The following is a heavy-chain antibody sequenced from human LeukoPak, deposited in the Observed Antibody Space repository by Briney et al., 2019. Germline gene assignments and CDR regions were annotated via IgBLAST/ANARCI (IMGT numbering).Heavy chain of an antibody. CDR1: GGSVSSFA. J-gene: IGHJ3*02. V-gene: IGHV1-69*05. D-gene: IGHD3-10*01. CDR2: FIPILRTP. Sequence: GASVKVSCKISGGSVSSFALSWMRQAPGQGPEWMGGFIPILRTPKDAQKFQGRVTITTDESTDTFYMELSGLRVEDTAVYYCAPPSRGHGFDIWGQGTTVTVS. CDR3: APPSRGHGFDI.